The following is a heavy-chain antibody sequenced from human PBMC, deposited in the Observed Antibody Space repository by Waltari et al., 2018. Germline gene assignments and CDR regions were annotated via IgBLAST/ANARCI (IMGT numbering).Heavy chain of an antibody. CDR3: ARVYFEEYDFWSGSDCRYVDV. J-gene: IGHJ6*03. V-gene: IGHV4-30-2*01. CDR1: GGSISSGGYS. D-gene: IGHD3-3*01. CDR2: IYHSGHT. Sequence: QLQLQESGSGLVRTSHTLSLTCAVSGGSISSGGYSWSWIRQPPGKGLGWSGYIYHSGHTYYNQSLKSRVTISVDSSKNQFSLELSSVTAADTAVYYCARVYFEEYDFWSGSDCRYVDVWGKGTTVTVSS.